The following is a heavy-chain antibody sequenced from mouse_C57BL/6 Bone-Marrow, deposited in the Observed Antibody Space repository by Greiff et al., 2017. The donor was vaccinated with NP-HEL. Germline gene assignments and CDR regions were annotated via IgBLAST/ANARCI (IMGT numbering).Heavy chain of an antibody. CDR2: ISTYYGDA. CDR3: ARSLYSNYEFAY. V-gene: IGHV1-67*01. J-gene: IGHJ3*01. D-gene: IGHD2-5*01. Sequence: VQLQESGPELVRPGVSVKISCKGSGYTFTDYAMHWVKQSHATRQARIGVISTYYGDASYNQKFKDKATMTVDKSSSTAYMELARLTSEDSAVYYCARSLYSNYEFAYWGQGTLVTVSA. CDR1: GYTFTDYA.